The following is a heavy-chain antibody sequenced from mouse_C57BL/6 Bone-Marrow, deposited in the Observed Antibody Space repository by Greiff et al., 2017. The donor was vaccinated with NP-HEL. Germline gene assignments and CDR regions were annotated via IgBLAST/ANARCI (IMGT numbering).Heavy chain of an antibody. CDR1: GFNIKDDY. D-gene: IGHD2-3*01. CDR3: TNNDGYYFDY. V-gene: IGHV14-4*01. Sequence: EVQLVESGAELVRPGASVKLSCTASGFNIKDDYMHWVKQRPEQGLEWIGWIDPENGDTEYASKFQGKATITADTSSNTAYLQLSSLTSEDTAVYYCTNNDGYYFDYWGQGTTLTVSS. J-gene: IGHJ2*01. CDR2: IDPENGDT.